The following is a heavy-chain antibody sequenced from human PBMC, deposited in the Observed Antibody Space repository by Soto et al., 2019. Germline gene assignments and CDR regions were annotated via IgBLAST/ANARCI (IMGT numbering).Heavy chain of an antibody. CDR2: INAGNGNT. V-gene: IGHV1-3*01. J-gene: IGHJ4*02. Sequence: QVQLVQSGAEVKKPGASVKVSCKASGYTFTSYAMNWVRQAPGQRLEWMGWINAGNGNTKYSQKFQGRVTITRDTSASTAYMELSSLRSEDTAVYYCARESGYSSGSDYWGQGTLVTVSS. CDR1: GYTFTSYA. CDR3: ARESGYSSGSDY. D-gene: IGHD6-19*01.